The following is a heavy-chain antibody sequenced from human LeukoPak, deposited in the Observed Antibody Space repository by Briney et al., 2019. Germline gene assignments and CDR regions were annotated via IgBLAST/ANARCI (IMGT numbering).Heavy chain of an antibody. Sequence: GGSLRLSCAASGFTFSSYSMNWVRQAPGKGLEWVSSISSSSSYIYYAVSVKGRFTISRDNAKNSLYLQMNSLRAEDTAVYYCARALAAAGTDYWGQGTLVTVSS. CDR1: GFTFSSYS. J-gene: IGHJ4*02. CDR3: ARALAAAGTDY. CDR2: ISSSSSYI. V-gene: IGHV3-21*01. D-gene: IGHD6-13*01.